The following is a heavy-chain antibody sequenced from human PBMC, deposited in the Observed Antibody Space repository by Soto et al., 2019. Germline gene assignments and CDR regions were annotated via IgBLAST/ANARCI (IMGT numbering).Heavy chain of an antibody. CDR2: IVPTVDTS. CDR1: GATFGSYA. Sequence: QVQLVQSGAEVRQPASSVKVSCKTSGATFGSYAITWVRQAPGQGLEWMGGIVPTVDTSTYAQKFQGRVTITADKFTNTVYMELSSLRSDDTAVYYCVRVVAIPGYPDNWGQGTLVTV. V-gene: IGHV1-69*14. D-gene: IGHD5-12*01. CDR3: VRVVAIPGYPDN. J-gene: IGHJ4*02.